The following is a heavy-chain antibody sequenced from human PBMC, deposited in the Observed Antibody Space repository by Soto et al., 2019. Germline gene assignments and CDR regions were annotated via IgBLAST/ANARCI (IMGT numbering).Heavy chain of an antibody. Sequence: QLHLVQSGAEVQKPGASVRVSCKASGYTFPDYYMHWVRQAPGQGLEWMGWINPKSGGTNSAQKFQGRITMTRDTSITTAYLELSSLRSDDTAVYYCARGPKQTPRHSNSWFVPDYWGQGSLVTVSS. V-gene: IGHV1-2*02. CDR3: ARGPKQTPRHSNSWFVPDY. J-gene: IGHJ4*02. CDR1: GYTFPDYY. D-gene: IGHD6-13*01. CDR2: INPKSGGT.